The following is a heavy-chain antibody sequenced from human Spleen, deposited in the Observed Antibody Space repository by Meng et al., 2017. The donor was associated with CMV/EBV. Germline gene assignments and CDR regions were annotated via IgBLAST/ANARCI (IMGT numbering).Heavy chain of an antibody. CDR1: GGSISSGGYY. CDR3: ARLLVDSGSSASI. V-gene: IGHV4-31*02. Sequence: VSGGSISSGGYYWSWIRQHPGKGLEWIGYIYYSGSTYYNPSLKSRVTISVDTSKNQFSLKLSSVTAADTAVYYCARLLVDSGSSASIWGQGTLVTVSS. CDR2: IYYSGST. J-gene: IGHJ4*02. D-gene: IGHD1-26*01.